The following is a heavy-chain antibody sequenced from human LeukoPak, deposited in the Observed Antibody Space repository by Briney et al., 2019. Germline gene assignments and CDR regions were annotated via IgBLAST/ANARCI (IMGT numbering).Heavy chain of an antibody. V-gene: IGHV3-23*01. CDR1: GFTFSSYA. D-gene: IGHD4-17*01. CDR3: AKKGGRRIGYGDSVAY. CDR2: ISGSGGST. Sequence: GGSLRLSCAASGFTFSSYAMSWVRQAPGKGLEWVSAISGSGGSTYYADSVKGRFTISRDNSKNTLYLQMNSLRAEDTAVYYCAKKGGRRIGYGDSVAYWGKETLVTVSS. J-gene: IGHJ4*02.